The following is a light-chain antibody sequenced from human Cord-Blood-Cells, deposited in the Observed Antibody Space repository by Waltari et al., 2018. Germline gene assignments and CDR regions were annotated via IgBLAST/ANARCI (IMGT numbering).Light chain of an antibody. J-gene: IGKJ2*01. CDR1: QSVLYSSNNKNY. V-gene: IGKV4-1*01. Sequence: DIVMTQSPDSLAVSLGERATINCKSSQSVLYSSNNKNYLAWYQQKPRQPPKLLIYWASTRESGVPDRFSGSGSVTDFTLTISSLPAEDVAVYYCQQYYSAPYTFGQGTKLEIK. CDR3: QQYYSAPYT. CDR2: WAS.